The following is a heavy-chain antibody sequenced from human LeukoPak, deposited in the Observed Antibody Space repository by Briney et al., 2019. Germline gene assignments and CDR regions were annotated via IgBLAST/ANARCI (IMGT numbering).Heavy chain of an antibody. Sequence: SETLSLTCTVSDDSFSTYSWSWIRQPAGKGLEWIGRIYTSGSTNHNPSLKSRVTMSVDTSKNQFSLKLSSVTAADTAVYYCARVDDYGDYGFDYWGQGTLVTVSS. CDR2: IYTSGST. CDR1: DDSFSTYS. CDR3: ARVDDYGDYGFDY. J-gene: IGHJ4*02. D-gene: IGHD4-17*01. V-gene: IGHV4-4*07.